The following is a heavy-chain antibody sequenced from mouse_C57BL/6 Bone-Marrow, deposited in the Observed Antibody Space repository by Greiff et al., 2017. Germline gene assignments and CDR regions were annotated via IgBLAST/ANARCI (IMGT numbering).Heavy chain of an antibody. CDR2: IHPSDSDT. V-gene: IGHV1-74*01. CDR3: AIGGLTGVGHGDYFDY. Sequence: QVQLQQPGAELVKPGASVTVSCKASGYTFTSYWMHWVKQRPGQGLEWIGRIHPSDSDTNYNRKFKGKATLTVDTSSSTAYMQLSSLTSEDSAVYYCAIGGLTGVGHGDYFDYWGQGTTLTVSS. J-gene: IGHJ2*01. D-gene: IGHD1-1*01. CDR1: GYTFTSYW.